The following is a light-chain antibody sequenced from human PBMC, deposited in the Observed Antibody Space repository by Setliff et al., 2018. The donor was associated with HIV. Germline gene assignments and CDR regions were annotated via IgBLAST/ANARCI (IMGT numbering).Light chain of an antibody. CDR2: EVS. CDR1: SSDVGGYNR. V-gene: IGLV2-18*02. Sequence: QSVLTQPPSVSGSPGQSVTISCTGTSSDVGGYNRVSWYQQPPGTAPKLMIYEVSNRPSGVPDRFSGSKSGNTASLTISGLQAEDEADYYCSSYTSSRGVVFGGGT. J-gene: IGLJ2*01. CDR3: SSYTSSRGVV.